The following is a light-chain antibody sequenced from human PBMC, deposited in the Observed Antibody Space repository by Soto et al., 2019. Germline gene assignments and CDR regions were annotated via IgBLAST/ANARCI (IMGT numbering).Light chain of an antibody. J-gene: IGKJ1*01. CDR1: QGISSY. Sequence: QLTQSPSSLSASVGDRVSITFRSSQGISSYLAWYQQKPGKAPKLLIYAASTLQSGVPSRFSGSGSGTDFTLTISSLQHEDFATYYCQQLHSYPWTFGQGTKVDIK. CDR3: QQLHSYPWT. V-gene: IGKV1-9*01. CDR2: AAS.